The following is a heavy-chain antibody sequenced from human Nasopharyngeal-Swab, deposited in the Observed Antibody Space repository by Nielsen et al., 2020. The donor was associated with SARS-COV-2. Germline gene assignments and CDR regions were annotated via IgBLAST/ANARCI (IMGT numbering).Heavy chain of an antibody. CDR3: ARVSMVRGVINYYYVMDV. D-gene: IGHD3-10*01. CDR1: GGSVSSGGYY. CDR2: IYYSGST. V-gene: IGHV4-31*03. J-gene: IGHJ6*02. Sequence: SETLSLTCTVSGGSVSSGGYYWSWIRQHPGKGLEWIGYIYYSGSTYYNPSLKSRVTISVDTSKNQFSLKLSSVTAADTAVYYCARVSMVRGVINYYYVMDVWGQGTTVTVSS.